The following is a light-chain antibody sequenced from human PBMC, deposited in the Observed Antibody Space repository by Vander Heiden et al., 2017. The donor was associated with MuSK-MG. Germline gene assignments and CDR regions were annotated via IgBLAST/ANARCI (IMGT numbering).Light chain of an antibody. J-gene: IGKJ5*01. Sequence: EIVMTQSPATLSVSPGEGATLSCRASQSVSNNLAWYQQKPGQAPRLLIYGASTRAAGIPARFSGSGSGTEFTLTINNLQSEDFAVYYCQQYNDWPPITFGQGTRLEIK. V-gene: IGKV3-15*01. CDR3: QQYNDWPPIT. CDR1: QSVSNN. CDR2: GAS.